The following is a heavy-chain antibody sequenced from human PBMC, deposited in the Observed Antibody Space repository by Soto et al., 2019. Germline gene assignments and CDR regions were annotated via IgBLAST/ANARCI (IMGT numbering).Heavy chain of an antibody. J-gene: IGHJ3*01. CDR1: GFSFSDKL. D-gene: IGHD2-15*01. CDR3: ARAILSVAPAANEAVAV. Sequence: QVQLVQSGAEVRNPGASVNISCRASGFSFSDKLINWVRQAPGQSLEWMGWINPDNGNTRYSQTFQGRVTISRHSSASIAYVEVRDLTPDGPAVDSCARAILSVAPAANEAVAVWGQGTMVTVSS. CDR2: INPDNGNT. V-gene: IGHV1-3*01.